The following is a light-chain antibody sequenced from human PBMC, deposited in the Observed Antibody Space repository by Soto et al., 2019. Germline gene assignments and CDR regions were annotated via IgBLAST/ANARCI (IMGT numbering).Light chain of an antibody. CDR3: QQYGRSPLFT. CDR2: GAS. J-gene: IGKJ3*01. CDR1: QRVISDY. V-gene: IGKV3-20*01. Sequence: IVLTQSPGTLSLSPGERATLSYRASQRVISDYLAWYQQKPGQAPRLLIYGASNRSTGVPDRFSGSGSGTDFTLTISRLEPEDFAVYYCQQYGRSPLFTFGPGTTVDIK.